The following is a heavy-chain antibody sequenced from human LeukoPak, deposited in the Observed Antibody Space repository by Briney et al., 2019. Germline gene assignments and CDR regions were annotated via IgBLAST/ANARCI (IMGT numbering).Heavy chain of an antibody. D-gene: IGHD3-3*01. CDR3: ARYYDFWSGFASTNWFDP. Sequence: ASVKVSCKASGYTFTGYYMHWVRQAPGQGLEWMGWINPNSGGTNYAQKFQGRVTMTRDTSISTAYMELSRLRSDDTAVYYCARYYDFWSGFASTNWFDPWGQGTLATVSS. V-gene: IGHV1-2*02. CDR2: INPNSGGT. J-gene: IGHJ5*02. CDR1: GYTFTGYY.